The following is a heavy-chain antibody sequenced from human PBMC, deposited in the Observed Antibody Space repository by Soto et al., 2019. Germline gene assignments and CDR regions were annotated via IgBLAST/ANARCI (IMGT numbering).Heavy chain of an antibody. Sequence: SEGSLRLSCAASGFTFSSYAIHWVRQAPGKGLEWVAVIPYDASNKYYADSVKGRFTISRDNSKNTLYLQMNSLRAEDTAVYYCSRGYRTSSAAFDYLGKGTPVTVSS. CDR2: IPYDASNK. J-gene: IGHJ4*02. CDR3: SRGYRTSSAAFDY. V-gene: IGHV3-30-3*01. CDR1: GFTFSSYA. D-gene: IGHD1-26*01.